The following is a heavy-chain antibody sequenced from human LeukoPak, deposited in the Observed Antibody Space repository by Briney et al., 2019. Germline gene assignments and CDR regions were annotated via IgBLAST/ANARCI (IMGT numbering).Heavy chain of an antibody. V-gene: IGHV3-7*01. CDR2: IKQDGGEK. CDR1: GFPFSSYW. Sequence: GGSLRLSCAASGFPFSSYWMSWVRQAPGKGLEWVANIKQDGGEKFYVDSVKGRFTISRDNAKNSLYLQMNSLRAEDTAVYYCARELVVVVTAPNAFDIWGQGTMVTVSS. J-gene: IGHJ3*02. CDR3: ARELVVVVTAPNAFDI. D-gene: IGHD2-21*02.